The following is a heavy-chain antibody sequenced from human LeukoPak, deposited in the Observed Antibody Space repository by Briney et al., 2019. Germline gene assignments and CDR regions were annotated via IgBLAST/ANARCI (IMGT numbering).Heavy chain of an antibody. D-gene: IGHD3-16*01. CDR1: GYSFTSYW. CDR2: IYPGDSDT. V-gene: IGHV5-51*01. Sequence: GESLKISCKGSGYSFTSYWIGWVRQMPGKGLEWMGIIYPGDSDTRYSPSFQGQVTISADKSISTAYLQWSSLKASDTAMYYCASTYVEDYYYYGMDVWGQGTTVTVSS. J-gene: IGHJ6*02. CDR3: ASTYVEDYYYYGMDV.